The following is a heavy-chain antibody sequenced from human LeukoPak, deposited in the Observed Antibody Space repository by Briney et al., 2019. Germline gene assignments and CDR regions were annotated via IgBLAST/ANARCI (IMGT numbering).Heavy chain of an antibody. CDR3: ARGAVVVTAILAFDI. CDR2: INHSGST. V-gene: IGHV4-34*01. Sequence: GSLRLSCAASGFTFSSYSMNWVRQAPGKGLEWIGEINHSGSTNYNPSLKSRVTISVDTSKNQFSLKLSSVTAADTAVYYCARGAVVVTAILAFDIWGQGTMVTVSS. CDR1: GFTFSSYS. J-gene: IGHJ3*02. D-gene: IGHD2-21*02.